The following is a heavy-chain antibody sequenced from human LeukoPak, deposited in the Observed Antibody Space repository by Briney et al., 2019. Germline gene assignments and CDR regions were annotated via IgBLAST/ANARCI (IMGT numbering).Heavy chain of an antibody. Sequence: PGGSLRLSCAASGFTFSSYAMSWVRQAPGKGLEWVSAISGSGGSTYYADSVKGRFTISRDNSKNTLYLQMNSLRAEDTAVYYCAKGGDIVVVPAAIGAHFDYWGQGTLVTVSS. CDR1: GFTFSSYA. CDR3: AKGGDIVVVPAAIGAHFDY. CDR2: ISGSGGST. D-gene: IGHD2-2*02. J-gene: IGHJ4*02. V-gene: IGHV3-23*01.